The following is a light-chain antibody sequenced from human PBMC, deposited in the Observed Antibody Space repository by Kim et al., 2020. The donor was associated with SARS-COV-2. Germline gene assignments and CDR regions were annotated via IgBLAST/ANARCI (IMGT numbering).Light chain of an antibody. CDR3: NSRDSSGNYWV. Sequence: SSELPQDPAVSVALGQTVRITCQGDSLSYYYASWYQQKPGQAPALVIYGKNSRPSGIPDRFSGSSSGNTASLTITGAQAEDEADYYCNSRDSSGNYWVFGGGTQLTVL. J-gene: IGLJ3*02. CDR1: SLSYYY. V-gene: IGLV3-19*01. CDR2: GKN.